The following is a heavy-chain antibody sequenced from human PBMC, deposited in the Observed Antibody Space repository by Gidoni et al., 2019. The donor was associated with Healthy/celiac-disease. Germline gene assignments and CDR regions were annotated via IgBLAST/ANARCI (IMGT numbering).Heavy chain of an antibody. J-gene: IGHJ6*02. V-gene: IGHV3-23*04. CDR1: GFTSSSYA. CDR3: AKFSIIAAAGTWTARPYYGMDV. CDR2: SSCSGGST. Sequence: EVQLVESAGGLVQPAGSLRLPCAASGFTSSSYALSWVPQAPGTGLAEVCASSCSGGSTYYADSVKGRFTISRDNSKNTRYLQMNSLRAEDTAVYYCAKFSIIAAAGTWTARPYYGMDVWGQGTTVTVSS. D-gene: IGHD6-13*01.